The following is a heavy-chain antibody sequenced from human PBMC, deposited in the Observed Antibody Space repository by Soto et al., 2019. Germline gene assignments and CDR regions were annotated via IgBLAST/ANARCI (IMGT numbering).Heavy chain of an antibody. CDR3: ARDLFDY. V-gene: IGHV3-7*01. Sequence: PGGSLRLSCAASGFTFSNYWMNWVRQAPGKGLEWVANINEDGSEKYYVDYAKGRFTISRDNAKNSLYLQMSTLRAEDTAVYYCARDLFDYWGQGTLVTVSS. J-gene: IGHJ4*02. CDR2: INEDGSEK. CDR1: GFTFSNYW.